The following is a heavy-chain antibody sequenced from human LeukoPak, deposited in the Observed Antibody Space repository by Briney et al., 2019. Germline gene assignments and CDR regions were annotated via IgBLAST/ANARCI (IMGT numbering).Heavy chain of an antibody. Sequence: ASVTVSCKVSGYTLTELSMHWVRQAPGKGLEWMGGFDPEDGETIYAQKFQGRVTMTEDTSTDTAYMELSSLRSEDTAVYYCATEPRGYSSSWYNSYWGQGTLVTVSS. CDR3: ATEPRGYSSSWYNSY. CDR1: GYTLTELS. D-gene: IGHD6-13*01. J-gene: IGHJ4*02. V-gene: IGHV1-24*01. CDR2: FDPEDGET.